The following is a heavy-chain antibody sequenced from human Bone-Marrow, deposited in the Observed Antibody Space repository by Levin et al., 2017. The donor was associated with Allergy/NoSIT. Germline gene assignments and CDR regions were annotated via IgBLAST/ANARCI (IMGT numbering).Heavy chain of an antibody. CDR1: GFTFSSYA. CDR2: ISYDGSNK. V-gene: IGHV3-30-3*01. CDR3: ARDRPYGSGTFYWFDP. J-gene: IGHJ5*02. D-gene: IGHD3-10*01. Sequence: PGESLKISCAASGFTFSSYAMHWVRQAPGKGLEWVAVISYDGSNKYYADSVKGRFTISRDNSKNTLYLQMNSLRAEDTAVYYCARDRPYGSGTFYWFDPWGQGTLVTVSS.